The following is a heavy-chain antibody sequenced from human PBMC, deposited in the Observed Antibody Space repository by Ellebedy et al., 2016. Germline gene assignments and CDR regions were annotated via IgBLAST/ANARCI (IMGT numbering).Heavy chain of an antibody. CDR3: ASGSYFPTDY. D-gene: IGHD1-26*01. CDR1: GFTFSSYS. CDR2: ISSSSSTI. J-gene: IGHJ4*02. Sequence: GGSLRLSXAASGFTFSSYSMNWVRQAPGKGLEWVSYISSSSSTIYYADSVKGRFTISRDNAKNSLYLQMNSLRAEDTAVYYCASGSYFPTDYWGQGTLVTVSS. V-gene: IGHV3-48*04.